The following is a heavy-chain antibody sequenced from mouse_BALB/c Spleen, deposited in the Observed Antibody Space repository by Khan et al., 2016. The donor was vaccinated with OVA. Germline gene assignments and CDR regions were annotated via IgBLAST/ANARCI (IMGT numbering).Heavy chain of an antibody. CDR1: GYTFSSSY. D-gene: IGHD2-10*02. V-gene: IGHV1S81*02. J-gene: IGHJ3*01. CDR2: INPSTGGT. Sequence: QVQLKQSRAELAKPGASARLSCTASGYTFSSSYMYWVKPRPGPGLEWIAGINPSTGGTYFNEKLKTKAPLTLDKSSRTASVQLSSLTSEDSAVFYCTRSGYAKPFAYWGQGTLVTVSA. CDR3: TRSGYAKPFAY.